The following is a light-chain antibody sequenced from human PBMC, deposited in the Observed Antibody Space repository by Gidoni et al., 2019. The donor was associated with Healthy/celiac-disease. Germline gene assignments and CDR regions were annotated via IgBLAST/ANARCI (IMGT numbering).Light chain of an antibody. J-gene: IGLJ2*01. V-gene: IGLV2-23*02. CDR2: EVS. CDR1: SSDVGSYNL. Sequence: QSALTQPASVSGSPGQSITISCTGTSSDVGSYNLFSWYQQHPGKAHKLMIYEVSKRPSGVSNRFSVSKSGNTASLTISGLQAEDEADYYCCAYAGSSTPVVFGGGTKLTVL. CDR3: CAYAGSSTPVV.